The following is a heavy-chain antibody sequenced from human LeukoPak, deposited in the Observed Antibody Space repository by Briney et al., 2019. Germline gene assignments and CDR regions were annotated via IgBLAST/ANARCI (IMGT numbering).Heavy chain of an antibody. V-gene: IGHV1-2*02. CDR2: INPNSGGT. Sequence: ASVKVSCKASGYTFTGYYMHWVRQAPGQGLEWMGWINPNSGGTNYAQKFQGRVTMTRDTSISTAYMELSRLRSEDTAVYYCARAVELPPTHFDYWGQGTLVTVSS. J-gene: IGHJ4*02. CDR1: GYTFTGYY. D-gene: IGHD1-26*01. CDR3: ARAVELPPTHFDY.